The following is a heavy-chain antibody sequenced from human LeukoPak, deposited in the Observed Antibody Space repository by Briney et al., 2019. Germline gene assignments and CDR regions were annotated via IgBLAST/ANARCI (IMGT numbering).Heavy chain of an antibody. CDR2: IHSTGNT. Sequence: SETLSLTCTVSGGSMSGYYWSWIRQPPGKGPELIGYIHSTGNTRYNPSLKSRVTISVDTSKNQFSLGLRSVTTADTAVYYCARGGWSIDFWGRGTLVTVSS. V-gene: IGHV4-59*01. CDR1: GGSMSGYY. D-gene: IGHD2-15*01. CDR3: ARGGWSIDF. J-gene: IGHJ2*01.